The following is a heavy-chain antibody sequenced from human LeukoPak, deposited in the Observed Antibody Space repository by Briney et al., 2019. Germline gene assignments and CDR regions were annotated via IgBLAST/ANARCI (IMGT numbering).Heavy chain of an antibody. Sequence: PSETLSLTCTVSGGSISSYYWSWIRQPPGKGLEWIGYIYYSGSTNYNPSLKSRVTISVDTSKNHFSLKLSSVTAADTAVYYCASVPESGYCSSTSCYEGSEYFQHWGQGTLVTVSS. D-gene: IGHD2-2*01. CDR2: IYYSGST. V-gene: IGHV4-59*01. CDR1: GGSISSYY. CDR3: ASVPESGYCSSTSCYEGSEYFQH. J-gene: IGHJ1*01.